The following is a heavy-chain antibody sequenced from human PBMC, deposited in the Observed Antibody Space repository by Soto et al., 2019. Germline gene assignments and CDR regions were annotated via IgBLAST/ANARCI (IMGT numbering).Heavy chain of an antibody. V-gene: IGHV3-49*03. CDR1: GFTFGDYA. CDR2: ITSKRYGGTT. Sequence: EVQLVESGGGLVQPGRSLRLSCTGSGFTFGDYAMSWFRQAPGKGLEWVGFITSKRYGGTTEYAASVKGRLTISRDDYKSLGYLQKNRLKTEGPAGYFCSKMPPYKFSNSPFDPWGQGTLVIVSS. J-gene: IGHJ5*02. D-gene: IGHD2-2*01. CDR3: SKMPPYKFSNSPFDP.